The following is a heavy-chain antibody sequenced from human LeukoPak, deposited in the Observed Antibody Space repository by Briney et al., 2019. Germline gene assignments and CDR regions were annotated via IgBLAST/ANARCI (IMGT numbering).Heavy chain of an antibody. D-gene: IGHD5-18*01. CDR1: GFTFSSYS. V-gene: IGHV3-21*01. CDR3: ANTAMGHTDY. J-gene: IGHJ4*02. Sequence: GGSLRLSCAASGFTFSSYSMNWVRQAPGKGLEWVSSISSSSSYIYYADSVKGRFTISRDNSKNTLYLQMNSLRAEDTAVYYCANTAMGHTDYWGQGTLVTVSS. CDR2: ISSSSSYI.